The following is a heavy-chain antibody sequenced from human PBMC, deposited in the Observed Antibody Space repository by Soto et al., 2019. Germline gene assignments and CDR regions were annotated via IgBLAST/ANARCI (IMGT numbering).Heavy chain of an antibody. D-gene: IGHD3-3*01. CDR2: ISSSSSYI. J-gene: IGHJ6*03. CDR3: ARDFSSYYYYMDV. Sequence: GGSLRLSCAASGFTFNSYSMNWVRQAPGKGLEWVSSISSSSSYIYYADSVKGRFTISRDNAKNSLYLQMNSLRAEDTAVYYCARDFSSYYYYMDVWGKGTTVTVSS. V-gene: IGHV3-21*01. CDR1: GFTFNSYS.